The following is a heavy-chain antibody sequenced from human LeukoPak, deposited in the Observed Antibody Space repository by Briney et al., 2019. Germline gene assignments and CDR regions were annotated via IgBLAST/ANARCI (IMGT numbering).Heavy chain of an antibody. CDR3: ARVLRYFDCAEYFRH. V-gene: IGHV1-3*01. CDR1: GYTFTSYA. J-gene: IGHJ1*01. D-gene: IGHD3-9*01. CDR2: INAGNGNT. Sequence: ASVKVSCKASGYTFTSYAMHWVRQAPGQRLEWMGWINAGNGNTKYSQKFQDRVTITRDTSASTAYMELSSLRSEDTAVYYCARVLRYFDCAEYFRHWGQGTLVTVSS.